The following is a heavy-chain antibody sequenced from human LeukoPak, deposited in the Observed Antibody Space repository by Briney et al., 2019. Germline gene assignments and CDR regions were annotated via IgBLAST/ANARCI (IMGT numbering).Heavy chain of an antibody. V-gene: IGHV4-34*01. CDR3: ARGGYCSGGSCYSPGNYYYYMDV. CDR2: INHGGST. J-gene: IGHJ6*03. D-gene: IGHD2-15*01. CDR1: GGSFSGYY. Sequence: SETLSLSCAVSGGSFSGYYWSWIRQPPGKGLEWIAEINHGGSTNYTPSLKSRVTISADTSKNTFSLKLSSMTAADTAVYYCARGGYCSGGSCYSPGNYYYYMDVWGKGTTVTVSS.